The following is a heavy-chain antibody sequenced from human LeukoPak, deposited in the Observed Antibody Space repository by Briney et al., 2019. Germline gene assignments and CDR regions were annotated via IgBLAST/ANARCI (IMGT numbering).Heavy chain of an antibody. CDR1: GGSISSYY. J-gene: IGHJ6*02. D-gene: IGHD5-18*01. CDR3: ARVRVDTAMVRTNYYYYGMDV. V-gene: IGHV4-59*01. Sequence: SETLSVTCTGSGGSISSYYWSLIRQPPGKGLEWIGDIYYSGSTNYNPSLKSRVTISVDTSKNQFSLKLSSVTAADTAVYYCARVRVDTAMVRTNYYYYGMDVWGQGTTVTVSS. CDR2: IYYSGST.